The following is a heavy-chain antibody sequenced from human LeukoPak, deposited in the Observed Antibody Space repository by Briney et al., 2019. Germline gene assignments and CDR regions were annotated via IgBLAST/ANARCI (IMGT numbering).Heavy chain of an antibody. V-gene: IGHV1-69*13. CDR3: ARDMSSGWSFDY. CDR1: GGTFSSYA. J-gene: IGHJ4*02. D-gene: IGHD6-19*01. CDR2: IIPIFGTA. Sequence: SVKVSCKASGGTFSSYAISWVRQAPGQGLEWMGGIIPIFGTANYAQKFQGRVTITADESTSTAYMELSSLRSEDTAVYYCARDMSSGWSFDYWGQGTLVTVSS.